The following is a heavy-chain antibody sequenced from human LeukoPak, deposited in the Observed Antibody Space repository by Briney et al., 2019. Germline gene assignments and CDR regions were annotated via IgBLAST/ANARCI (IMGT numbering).Heavy chain of an antibody. D-gene: IGHD6-19*01. J-gene: IGHJ4*02. CDR2: ISSSGSTI. CDR1: GFTFSSYE. CDR3: ARSRYSSGWGGPYYFDY. V-gene: IGHV3-48*03. Sequence: GGSLRLSCAASGFTFSSYEMNWVRQAPGKGLEWVSYISSSGSTIYYADSVKGRFTISRDNAKNSLYLQMNSLRAEDTAVYYCARSRYSSGWGGPYYFDYWGQGTLVTVSS.